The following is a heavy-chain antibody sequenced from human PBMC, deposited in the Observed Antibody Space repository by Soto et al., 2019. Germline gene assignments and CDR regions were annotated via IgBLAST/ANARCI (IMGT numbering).Heavy chain of an antibody. D-gene: IGHD2-15*01. CDR2: IYWNDDK. V-gene: IGHV2-5*01. CDR1: GFSLTTSEVG. Sequence: QITLKESGPTLVKPTQTLTLTCTFSGFSLTTSEVGVGWIRQPPGKALEWLALIYWNDDKRYSPSLRSRLTVTKDTSKNQVVLTMTNMDHVDTATYYCARRRRSCGGGRCPLYYFDYWGQGTLVTVSS. J-gene: IGHJ4*02. CDR3: ARRRRSCGGGRCPLYYFDY.